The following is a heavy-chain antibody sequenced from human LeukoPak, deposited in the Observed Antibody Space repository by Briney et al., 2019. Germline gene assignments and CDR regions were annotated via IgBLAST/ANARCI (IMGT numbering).Heavy chain of an antibody. CDR2: INPNSGGT. J-gene: IGHJ4*02. D-gene: IGHD3-10*01. CDR3: ARADFSMVRGDSFGY. V-gene: IGHV1-2*02. Sequence: ASVKVSCKASGYTFTGYYMHWVRPAPGQGLAWMGWINPNSGGTTYAQKLQGRVTMTREMSISTAYMALSRLRSDDTAVYYCARADFSMVRGDSFGYWGQGTLVTVS. CDR1: GYTFTGYY.